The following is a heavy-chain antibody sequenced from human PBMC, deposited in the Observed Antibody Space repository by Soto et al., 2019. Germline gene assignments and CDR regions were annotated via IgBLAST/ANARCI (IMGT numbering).Heavy chain of an antibody. V-gene: IGHV3-30*03. CDR2: ISYDESDK. CDR1: GFTFRSYA. D-gene: IGHD6-19*01. J-gene: IGHJ4*01. CDR3: ARDLLVAGLDY. Sequence: PGGSLRLSCAASGFTFRSYAMHWVRQAPGKGLEWVAVISYDESDKYYADSLKGRFTISRDNSKNTLYLQMNSLRGEDTAVYYCARDLLVAGLDYWGQGTLVTVSS.